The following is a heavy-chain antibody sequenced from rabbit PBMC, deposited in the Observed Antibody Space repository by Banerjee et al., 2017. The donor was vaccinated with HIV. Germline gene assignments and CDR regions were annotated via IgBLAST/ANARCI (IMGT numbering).Heavy chain of an antibody. CDR3: ARDSSGDWSYFKL. V-gene: IGHV1S43*01. D-gene: IGHD1-1*01. CDR1: GFSFSNKYV. CDR2: IISSTGTT. J-gene: IGHJ4*01. Sequence: QSLEESGGDLVKPGASLTLTCTASGFSFSNKYVMCWVRQAPGKGLELIACIISSTGTTRYASWVNGRFTISRSTSLNTVDLKMTSLTAADTATYFCARDSSGDWSYFKLWGPGTLVTVS.